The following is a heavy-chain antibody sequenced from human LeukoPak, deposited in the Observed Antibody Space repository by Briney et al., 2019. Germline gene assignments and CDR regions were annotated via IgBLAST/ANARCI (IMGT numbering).Heavy chain of an antibody. D-gene: IGHD3-9*01. Sequence: SETLSLTCTVSGGSISSYYWSWIRQPPGKGLEWIGYIYYIGSTNYNPSLKSRVSISVDTSKNQFSLKLSSVTAADTAVYYCARGGYDILTGYFYFDYWGQGTLVTVSS. V-gene: IGHV4-59*01. CDR3: ARGGYDILTGYFYFDY. CDR1: GGSISSYY. CDR2: IYYIGST. J-gene: IGHJ4*02.